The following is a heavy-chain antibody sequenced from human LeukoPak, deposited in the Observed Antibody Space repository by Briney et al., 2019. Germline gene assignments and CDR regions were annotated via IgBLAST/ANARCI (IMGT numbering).Heavy chain of an antibody. CDR3: ARGYSNSWYSGEYFQH. CDR2: ISSSSSYI. J-gene: IGHJ1*01. D-gene: IGHD6-13*01. CDR1: GFTFSSYS. V-gene: IGHV3-21*01. Sequence: GGSLRLSCAASGFTFSSYSMNWVRQAPGKGLEWVSSISSSSSYIYYADSVKGRFTISRDNAKNSLYLQMNSLRAEDTAVYYCARGYSNSWYSGEYFQHWGQGTLVTVSS.